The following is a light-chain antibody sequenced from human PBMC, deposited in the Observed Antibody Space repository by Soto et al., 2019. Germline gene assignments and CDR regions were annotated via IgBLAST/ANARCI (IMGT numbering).Light chain of an antibody. CDR1: QSITTY. CDR2: AAS. J-gene: IGKJ4*01. Sequence: DIQMTQSPSSLSASVGDRVTITCRASQSITTYLNWYRQKPGKAPKLLIYAASSLQSGVPSRFSGSGSETEFTLSISSLQPEDFATDFCQQIYSAPLTFGGGTKVELK. CDR3: QQIYSAPLT. V-gene: IGKV1-39*01.